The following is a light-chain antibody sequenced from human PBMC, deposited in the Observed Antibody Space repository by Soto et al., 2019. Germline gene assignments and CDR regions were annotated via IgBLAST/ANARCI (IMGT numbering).Light chain of an antibody. CDR1: SSDVGGYNY. V-gene: IGLV2-14*01. J-gene: IGLJ2*01. Sequence: QSALTQPASVSGSPGQSITISCTGTSSDVGGYNYVSWYQQHPGKAPKLMIYEVSNRPSGVSNRFSGSKSGNTASLAISGLQAEDEADYYCSSYTSSNTLVVFCGGTQLTVL. CDR2: EVS. CDR3: SSYTSSNTLVV.